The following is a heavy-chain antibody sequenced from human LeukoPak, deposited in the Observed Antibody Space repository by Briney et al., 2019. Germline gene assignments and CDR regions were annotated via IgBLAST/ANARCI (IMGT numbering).Heavy chain of an antibody. D-gene: IGHD5-24*01. J-gene: IGHJ3*02. Sequence: GGSLRLSCAASGFTFSSYSMNWVRQAPGKGLEWVSYISSSSSTIYYADSVKGRFTISRDNAKNSLYLQMNSLRAEDTAVYYCARDRTKDGYYPDAFDIWGQGTMVTVSS. CDR1: GFTFSSYS. CDR2: ISSSSSTI. CDR3: ARDRTKDGYYPDAFDI. V-gene: IGHV3-48*04.